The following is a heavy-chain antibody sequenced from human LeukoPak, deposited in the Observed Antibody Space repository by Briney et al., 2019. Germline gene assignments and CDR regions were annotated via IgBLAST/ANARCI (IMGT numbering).Heavy chain of an antibody. CDR3: AIQEYYYYDMDV. J-gene: IGHJ6*02. V-gene: IGHV3-74*01. CDR1: GFTFSSYW. CDR2: INSDGSTT. Sequence: GGSLRLSCAASGFTFSSYWMHWVRQAPGKGLVWVSRINSDGSTTNYADSVKGRFAISRDNAKNTLYLQMNSLRAEDTAVYYCAIQEYYYYDMDVWGQGTTVTVSS.